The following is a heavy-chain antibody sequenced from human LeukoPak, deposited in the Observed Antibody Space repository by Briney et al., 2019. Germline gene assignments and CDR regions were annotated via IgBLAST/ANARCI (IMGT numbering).Heavy chain of an antibody. CDR1: GFTFRDSY. D-gene: IGHD4-23*01. CDR2: INSVSNII. J-gene: IGHJ1*01. V-gene: IGHV3-11*04. Sequence: GGSLRLSCAASGFTFRDSYMSWIRQDPGKGLEWLSYINSVSNIISYADSVKGRFTISRDNAKNSLYLQMHGLRAEDTAVYYCARAGGGNMDFQHWGQGTLVTVSS. CDR3: ARAGGGNMDFQH.